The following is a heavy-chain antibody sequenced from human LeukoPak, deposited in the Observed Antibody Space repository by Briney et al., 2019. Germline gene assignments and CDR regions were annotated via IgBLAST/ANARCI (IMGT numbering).Heavy chain of an antibody. CDR3: ARTYSGYSYGMYWYFDL. Sequence: GGSLRLSCAASGFTVSSNSMSWVRKAPGKGLEWASVIYSGGSTYYADSVKGRFTISRDNSKNTLYLQMNSLRAEDTAVYYCARTYSGYSYGMYWYFDLWGRGTLVTVSS. J-gene: IGHJ2*01. CDR2: IYSGGST. D-gene: IGHD5-18*01. CDR1: GFTVSSNS. V-gene: IGHV3-53*01.